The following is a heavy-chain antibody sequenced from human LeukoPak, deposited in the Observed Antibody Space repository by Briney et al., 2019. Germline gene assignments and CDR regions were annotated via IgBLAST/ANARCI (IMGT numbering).Heavy chain of an antibody. Sequence: GGSLRLSCAPSGFTFSSYGMHWVRQAPGKGLEWVAFIRYDGTNKYYADSVKGRFTISRDNSKNTLYLQVSSLRAEDTAVYYCATTYYSNYVHYFDYWGQGTLVTVSS. CDR2: IRYDGTNK. CDR3: ATTYYSNYVHYFDY. D-gene: IGHD4-11*01. J-gene: IGHJ4*02. CDR1: GFTFSSYG. V-gene: IGHV3-30*02.